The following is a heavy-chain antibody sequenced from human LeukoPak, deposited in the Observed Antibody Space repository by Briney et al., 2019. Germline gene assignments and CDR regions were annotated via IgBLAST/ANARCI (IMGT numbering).Heavy chain of an antibody. Sequence: GGSLRLSCAASGFTFSSYAMSWVRQAPGKGLEWVSAISGSGGSSYYADSVKGRFTISRDNSKNTLYLQMNSLRAEDTAVYYCAKLGGNFYGSGSYPFDYWGQGTLVTVSS. CDR1: GFTFSSYA. CDR2: ISGSGGSS. V-gene: IGHV3-23*01. J-gene: IGHJ4*02. CDR3: AKLGGNFYGSGSYPFDY. D-gene: IGHD3-10*01.